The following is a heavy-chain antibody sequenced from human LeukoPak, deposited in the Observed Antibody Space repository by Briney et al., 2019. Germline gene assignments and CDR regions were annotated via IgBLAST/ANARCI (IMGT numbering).Heavy chain of an antibody. J-gene: IGHJ3*02. V-gene: IGHV3-23*01. CDR3: AKYQNCLTIFGVVIIFDAFDI. D-gene: IGHD3-3*01. Sequence: GGSLRLSCAASGFTFSSYAMSWVRQAPGKGLEWVSPISGSGGSTYYADSVKGRFTISRDNSKNTLYLQMNSLRAEDTAVYYVAKYQNCLTIFGVVIIFDAFDIWGQGTMVTVSS. CDR2: ISGSGGST. CDR1: GFTFSSYA.